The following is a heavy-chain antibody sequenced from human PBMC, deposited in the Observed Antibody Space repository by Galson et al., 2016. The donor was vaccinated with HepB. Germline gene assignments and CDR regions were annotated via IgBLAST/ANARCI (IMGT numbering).Heavy chain of an antibody. J-gene: IGHJ4*02. D-gene: IGHD3-22*01. V-gene: IGHV3-23*01. CDR1: KFMFSTYA. CDR3: ARSPPFLPYDTSGYLDY. Sequence: SLRLSCAASKFMFSTYAMSWVRQAPGKGLEWVSAISGSGGDMFYADSVKGRFTISRDNSKSTLYLQMTSLRAEDTAMYYCARSPPFLPYDTSGYLDYWGQGTLVTVSS. CDR2: ISGSGGDM.